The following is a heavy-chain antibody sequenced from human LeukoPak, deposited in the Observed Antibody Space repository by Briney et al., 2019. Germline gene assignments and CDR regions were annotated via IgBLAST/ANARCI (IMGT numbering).Heavy chain of an antibody. Sequence: PGGSLRLSCAASGFTFSSYGMHWVRQAPGKGLEWVAIISYDGNNKYYAGSVKGRFTISRDSFKNTLFLQMNSLRAEDTAVYSCAREGYYDSSGYGFHAFDIWGQGTMVTVSS. CDR1: GFTFSSYG. J-gene: IGHJ3*02. V-gene: IGHV3-30*03. CDR3: AREGYYDSSGYGFHAFDI. D-gene: IGHD3-22*01. CDR2: ISYDGNNK.